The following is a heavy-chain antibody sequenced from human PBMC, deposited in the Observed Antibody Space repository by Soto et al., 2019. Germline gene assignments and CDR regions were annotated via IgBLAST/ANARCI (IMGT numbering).Heavy chain of an antibody. V-gene: IGHV4-31*03. J-gene: IGHJ5*02. Sequence: VSLTCFVSGYSITAGGYYWSWFRHHPGKGLEWIGSFYSSGSIIYNPSLRSRVSISGDTSSNQFSMSLTSVTAADTARYYCARMYSCGYGGFHRWGQGILVTVSS. CDR2: FYSSGSI. CDR3: ARMYSCGYGGFHR. D-gene: IGHD5-12*01. CDR1: GYSITAGGYY.